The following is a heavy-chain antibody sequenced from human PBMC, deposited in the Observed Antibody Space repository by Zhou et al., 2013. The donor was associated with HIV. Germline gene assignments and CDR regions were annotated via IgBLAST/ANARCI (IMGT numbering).Heavy chain of an antibody. V-gene: IGHV1-69*05. CDR3: ARAQGDILTEGYFDY. D-gene: IGHD3-9*01. CDR1: GDIFSSYA. CDR2: IIPMFGTS. Sequence: QVQLVQSGTEVKKPGSSVKVSCKASGDIFSSYAISWVRQAPGQGLEWMGGIIPMFGTSNYAQKFQGRVTITTDESTTTAYMDLSSLRSEDTAIYYCARAQGDILTEGYFDYWGQGTLVTVSS. J-gene: IGHJ4*02.